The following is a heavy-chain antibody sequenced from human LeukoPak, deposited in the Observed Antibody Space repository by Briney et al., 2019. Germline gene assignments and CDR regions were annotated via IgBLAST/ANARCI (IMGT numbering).Heavy chain of an antibody. J-gene: IGHJ5*02. CDR1: GGSISSGGYY. Sequence: PSQTLSLTCTVSGGSISSGGYYWSWIRQHPGKGLEGIGNIYYIGSTYYNPSLKGRVTISVDTSKNQFSLKLSSVTAADTALYYCASSSSWYNWFDPWGQGTLVPVSS. V-gene: IGHV4-31*03. CDR3: ASSSSWYNWFDP. D-gene: IGHD6-13*01. CDR2: IYYIGST.